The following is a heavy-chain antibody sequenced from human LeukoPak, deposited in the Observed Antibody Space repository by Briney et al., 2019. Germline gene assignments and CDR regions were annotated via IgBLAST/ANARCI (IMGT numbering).Heavy chain of an antibody. CDR2: IYPGDSDT. CDR1: GYNFASYW. V-gene: IGHV5-51*01. Sequence: GESLKISCTGSGYNFASYWIGWVRQMPGKGLEWMGIIYPGDSDTRYSPSFQGQVTISADKSISTAYLQWSSLKASDTAMYYCARQGSGSSYAFDIWGQGTMVTVSS. CDR3: ARQGSGSSYAFDI. D-gene: IGHD6-6*01. J-gene: IGHJ3*02.